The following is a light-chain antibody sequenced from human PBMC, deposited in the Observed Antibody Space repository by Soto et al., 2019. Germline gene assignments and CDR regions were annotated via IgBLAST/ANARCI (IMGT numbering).Light chain of an antibody. CDR2: EIS. J-gene: IGKJ1*01. V-gene: IGKV2-24*01. CDR3: XQATHFPRT. CDR1: QSLVHSDGNTY. Sequence: DIVLTQTPLSSPVTLGQPASISCRSSQSLVHSDGNTYLSWLQQRPGQPPRLLIYEISNRFSGVPDXXSGXGXGTDFTLKISRXESXXXXXXXXXQATHFPRTFGQGTKVEIK.